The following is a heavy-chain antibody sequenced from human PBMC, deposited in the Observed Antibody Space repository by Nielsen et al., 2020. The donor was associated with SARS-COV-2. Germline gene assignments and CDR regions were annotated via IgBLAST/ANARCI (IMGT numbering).Heavy chain of an antibody. D-gene: IGHD1-1*01. J-gene: IGHJ3*01. CDR2: INPSGVTT. CDR1: GYMFSSFY. Sequence: SVKVSCKASGYMFSSFYLHWVRQAPGQGLEWMGLINPSGVTTNYAQHLQGRVTMTRDTSTAAVYMELTSLTSDDTAMYYCARNGFDVWGQGTMVTVSS. V-gene: IGHV1-46*04. CDR3: ARNGFDV.